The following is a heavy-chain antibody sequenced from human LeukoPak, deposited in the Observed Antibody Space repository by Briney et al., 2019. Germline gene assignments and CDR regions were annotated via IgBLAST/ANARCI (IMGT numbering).Heavy chain of an antibody. D-gene: IGHD3-10*01. CDR3: ARGAYYPVFDY. Sequence: SETLSLTCTVSGGSISSGGYYWSWIRQPPGKGLEWIGYIYYSGSTYYNPSLKSRVTISVDTSKNQFSLKLSSVTAADTAVYYSARGAYYPVFDYWGQGTLVTVSS. J-gene: IGHJ4*02. V-gene: IGHV4-30-4*08. CDR2: IYYSGST. CDR1: GGSISSGGYY.